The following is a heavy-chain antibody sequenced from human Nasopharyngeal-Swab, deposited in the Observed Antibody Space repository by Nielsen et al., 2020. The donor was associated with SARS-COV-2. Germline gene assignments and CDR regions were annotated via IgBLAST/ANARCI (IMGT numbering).Heavy chain of an antibody. Sequence: QPPGKGLEWIGEINHSGSTNYNPSLKSRVTISVDTSKNQFSLKLSSVTAADTAVYYCARGTLQDYWGQGTLVTVTS. J-gene: IGHJ4*02. CDR3: ARGTLQDY. CDR2: INHSGST. V-gene: IGHV4-34*01. D-gene: IGHD1-1*01.